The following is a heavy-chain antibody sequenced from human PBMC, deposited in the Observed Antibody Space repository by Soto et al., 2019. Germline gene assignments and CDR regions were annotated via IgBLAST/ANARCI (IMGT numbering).Heavy chain of an antibody. V-gene: IGHV1-3*01. Sequence: QVQLVQSGAEVKKPGASVKVSCKASGYTFTGYAIHWVRQAPGQRLEWMGWINAGNGNTKYSQKFQGRVTITRDTSASPAYMELSSLRSEDTAVYYCARGDYYDIPDYWGQGTLVTVSS. CDR3: ARGDYYDIPDY. CDR1: GYTFTGYA. J-gene: IGHJ4*02. CDR2: INAGNGNT. D-gene: IGHD3-22*01.